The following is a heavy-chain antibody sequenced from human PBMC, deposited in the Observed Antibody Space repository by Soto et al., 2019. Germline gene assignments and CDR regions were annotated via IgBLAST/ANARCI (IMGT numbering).Heavy chain of an antibody. CDR1: GYTFIGYY. J-gene: IGHJ6*02. Sequence: ASVKVSCKASGYTFIGYYIHWVRQAPGQGLEWMGWINPNSGGTNYAQRFQGWVTMTRDRSISTAYMELSRLKSDDTAVYYCAREAGLDWLVDVWGQGTTVTVSS. CDR2: INPNSGGT. D-gene: IGHD3-9*01. V-gene: IGHV1-2*04. CDR3: AREAGLDWLVDV.